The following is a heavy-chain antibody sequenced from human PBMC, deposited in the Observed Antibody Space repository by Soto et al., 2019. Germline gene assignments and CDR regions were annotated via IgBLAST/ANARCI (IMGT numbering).Heavy chain of an antibody. J-gene: IGHJ6*02. V-gene: IGHV1-18*01. D-gene: IGHD2-2*01. Sequence: ASVKVSCKASGYTFTSYGISWVRQTPGQGLEWMGWISAYNGNTNYAQKLQGRVTMTTDTSTSTAYMELRSLRSDDTAVYYCARDKVGIVVVPAAPSHYYYYGMDVWGQGTTVTVSS. CDR3: ARDKVGIVVVPAAPSHYYYYGMDV. CDR2: ISAYNGNT. CDR1: GYTFTSYG.